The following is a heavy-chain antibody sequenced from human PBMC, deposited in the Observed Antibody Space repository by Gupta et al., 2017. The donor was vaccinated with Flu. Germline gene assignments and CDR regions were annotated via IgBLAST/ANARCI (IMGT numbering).Heavy chain of an antibody. CDR3: ARRNDSSGHGWWWDY. CDR1: GYSFTSYW. D-gene: IGHD3-22*01. V-gene: IGHV5-10-1*01. Sequence: EVQLVQSGAEVKTPGESLRISCKGSGYSFTSYWISWVRQMPGKGLEWMGRIDPSDSYTNYSPSFQGHVTISADKSISTAYLQWSSLKASDTAMYYCARRNDSSGHGWWWDYWGQGTLVTVAS. CDR2: IDPSDSYT. J-gene: IGHJ4*02.